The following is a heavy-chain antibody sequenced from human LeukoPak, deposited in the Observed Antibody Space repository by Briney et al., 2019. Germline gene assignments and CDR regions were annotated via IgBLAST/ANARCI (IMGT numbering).Heavy chain of an antibody. CDR2: ISPSGGST. D-gene: IGHD4-17*01. J-gene: IGHJ5*02. CDR1: GYTFTSNY. CDR3: ARDSLGLRDYGLWFDP. V-gene: IGHV1-46*01. Sequence: EASVKVSCKAFGYTFTSNYMHWVRQAPGQGPEWMGVISPSGGSTTYAQKFQGRVTLTRDMSTSTDYLELSSLRSEDTAVYYCARDSLGLRDYGLWFDPWGQGTLVTVSS.